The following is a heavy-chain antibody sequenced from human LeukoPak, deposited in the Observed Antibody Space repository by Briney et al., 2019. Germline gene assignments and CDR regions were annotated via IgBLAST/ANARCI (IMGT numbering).Heavy chain of an antibody. CDR1: GDSISGFY. CDR2: IYYSGST. V-gene: IGHV4-59*08. J-gene: IGHJ4*02. D-gene: IGHD3-16*02. CDR3: ARANDYVWGSYLL. Sequence: SETLSLTCTVSGDSISGFYWSWIRQPPGKGLEWIGYIYYSGSTNYNPSLKSRVTISVDTSKSQFSLKLSSVTAADTAVYYCARANDYVWGSYLLWGQGTLVTVSS.